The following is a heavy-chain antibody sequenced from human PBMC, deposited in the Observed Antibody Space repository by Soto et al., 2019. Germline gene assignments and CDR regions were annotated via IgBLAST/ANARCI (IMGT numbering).Heavy chain of an antibody. D-gene: IGHD2-15*01. Sequence: WGSRRLSCAASGFSFSGYYMTWIRQAPGKGLEWLSYISVSVDTIYYADSVRGRFTISRDNAKKSLYLQMNSLRAEDTALYYCARDHCSGGTSYEDASDVWGKENMVTTSS. CDR3: ARDHCSGGTSYEDASDV. CDR2: ISVSVDTI. CDR1: GFSFSGYY. J-gene: IGHJ3*01. V-gene: IGHV3-11*01.